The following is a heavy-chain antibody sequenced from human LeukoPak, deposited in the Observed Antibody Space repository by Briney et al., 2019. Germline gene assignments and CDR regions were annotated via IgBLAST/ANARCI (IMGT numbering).Heavy chain of an antibody. CDR3: ARDPVRAIAVAGNRFDP. CDR1: GYTFTSYG. Sequence: GASVTVSCKASGYTFTSYGISWVRQAPGQGLEWMGWISAYNGNTNYAQKLQGRVTMTTDTSTSTAYMELRSLRSDDTAVYYFARDPVRAIAVAGNRFDPWGQGTLVTVSS. J-gene: IGHJ5*02. D-gene: IGHD6-19*01. CDR2: ISAYNGNT. V-gene: IGHV1-18*01.